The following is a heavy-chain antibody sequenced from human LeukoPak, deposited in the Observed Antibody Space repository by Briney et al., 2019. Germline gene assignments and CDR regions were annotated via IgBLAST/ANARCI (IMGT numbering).Heavy chain of an antibody. CDR1: GYTFTSYA. CDR2: INTKTGNP. D-gene: IGHD3-22*01. CDR3: ARDYHSSGLGAFDI. J-gene: IGHJ3*02. V-gene: IGHV7-4-1*02. Sequence: ASVKVSCKASGYTFTSYAINWVRQAPGQGLEWMGWINTKTGNPTCAQGFTGPFVFSLDTSVNAAYLHINTLKADDTAVYYCARDYHSSGLGAFDIWGQGTKVTVSS.